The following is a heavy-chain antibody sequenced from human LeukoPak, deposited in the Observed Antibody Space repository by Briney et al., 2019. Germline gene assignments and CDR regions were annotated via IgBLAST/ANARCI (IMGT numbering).Heavy chain of an antibody. CDR1: GGSISSYY. CDR2: IYYSGST. J-gene: IGHJ3*02. Sequence: SETLSLTCTVSGGSISSYYWSWIRQPPGKGLEWIGYIYYSGSTNYNPSLKSRVTISVDTSKNQFSLKLSSVTAADTAVYYCARVIRPAAYDFWSGYYSAFDIWGQGTMVTVSS. CDR3: ARVIRPAAYDFWSGYYSAFDI. D-gene: IGHD3-3*01. V-gene: IGHV4-59*01.